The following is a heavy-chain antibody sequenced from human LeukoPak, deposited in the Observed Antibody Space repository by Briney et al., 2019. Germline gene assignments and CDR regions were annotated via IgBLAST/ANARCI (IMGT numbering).Heavy chain of an antibody. CDR3: AKDQTGYYDFWSGYYAFDY. J-gene: IGHJ4*02. Sequence: ASVKVSCKASGYTFTGYYMHWVRQAPGQGLEWMGWINPNSGGTNYAQKFQGRVTMTRDTSISTAYMELSRLRSDDTAVYYCAKDQTGYYDFWSGYYAFDYWGQGTLVTVSS. D-gene: IGHD3-3*01. CDR1: GYTFTGYY. CDR2: INPNSGGT. V-gene: IGHV1-2*02.